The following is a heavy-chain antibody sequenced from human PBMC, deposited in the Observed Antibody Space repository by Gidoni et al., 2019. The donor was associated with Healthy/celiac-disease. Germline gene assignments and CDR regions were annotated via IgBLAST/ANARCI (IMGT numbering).Heavy chain of an antibody. J-gene: IGHJ4*02. CDR2: ISYDGSNK. V-gene: IGHV3-30*18. Sequence: QVQLVESGGGVVQPGRSRRLSCAASGFTFSSYGMHWVRQAPGKGLEWVAVISYDGSNKYYADSVKGRFTISRDNSKNTLYLQMNSLRAEDTAVYYCAKPFSYSSGWYVYWGQGTLVTVSS. D-gene: IGHD6-19*01. CDR1: GFTFSSYG. CDR3: AKPFSYSSGWYVY.